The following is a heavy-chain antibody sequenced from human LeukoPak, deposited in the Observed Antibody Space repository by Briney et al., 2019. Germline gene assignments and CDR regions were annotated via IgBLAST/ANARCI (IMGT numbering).Heavy chain of an antibody. V-gene: IGHV3-7*01. CDR3: ARSLLLEWLLPYYGMDV. Sequence: GSLRLSCAASGFTFSSYWMSWVRQAPGKGREWVANIKQDGSEKYYVDSVKGRFTISRDNAKNSLYLQMNSLRAEDTAVYYCARSLLLEWLLPYYGMDVWGQGTTVTVSS. CDR1: GFTFSSYW. D-gene: IGHD3-3*01. J-gene: IGHJ6*02. CDR2: IKQDGSEK.